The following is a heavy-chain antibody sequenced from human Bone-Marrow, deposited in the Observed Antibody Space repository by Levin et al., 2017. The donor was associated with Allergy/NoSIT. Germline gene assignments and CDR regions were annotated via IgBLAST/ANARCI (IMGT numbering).Heavy chain of an antibody. Sequence: SGPTLVKPTQTLTLTCTFSGFSLTTSGVGVGWIRQPPGKALEWLALIYWDNDKRHSPRLESRLSITKDTSKNHVVLIMTGMDPAVTGSYYCARGAGYDYVTVTYTFFFDYWGQGALVTVSS. V-gene: IGHV2-5*02. CDR2: IYWDNDK. J-gene: IGHJ4*02. CDR1: GFSLTTSGVG. D-gene: IGHD4-17*01. CDR3: ARGAGYDYVTVTYTFFFDY.